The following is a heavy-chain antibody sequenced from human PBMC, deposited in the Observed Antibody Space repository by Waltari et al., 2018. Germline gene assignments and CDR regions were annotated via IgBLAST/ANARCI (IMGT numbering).Heavy chain of an antibody. D-gene: IGHD1-26*01. J-gene: IGHJ4*02. Sequence: QVQLVESGGGVVQSGRSLRLSCAASGFTFSRYGMHWFRQAPGKGLEWVAGMWYDGSDEYYADSVKGRFTISRDNSKNTLYLQMNSLRVEDTAVYYCAKDHLEKQRRYNGPSHWGQGALVTVSS. CDR1: GFTFSRYG. CDR3: AKDHLEKQRRYNGPSH. CDR2: MWYDGSDE. V-gene: IGHV3-30*18.